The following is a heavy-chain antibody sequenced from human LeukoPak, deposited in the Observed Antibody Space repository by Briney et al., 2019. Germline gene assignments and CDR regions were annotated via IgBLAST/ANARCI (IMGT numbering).Heavy chain of an antibody. CDR2: INPNSGGT. D-gene: IGHD3-10*01. CDR3: AIGGLLWFGELSDPSFDY. Sequence: AAVKVSCKASGYTFTGYYMHWVRQAPGQGLEWVGRINPNSGGTNYAQKFKGRVTMTRDTSISTAYMELSRLRSDDTAVYYCAIGGLLWFGELSDPSFDYWGQGTLVTVSS. CDR1: GYTFTGYY. J-gene: IGHJ4*02. V-gene: IGHV1-2*06.